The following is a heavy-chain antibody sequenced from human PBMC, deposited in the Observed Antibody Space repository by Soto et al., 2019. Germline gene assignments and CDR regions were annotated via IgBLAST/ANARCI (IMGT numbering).Heavy chain of an antibody. J-gene: IGHJ4*02. CDR3: ARASIVAAGLGPFDY. CDR1: EFTFSTYN. CDR2: ISSSSSYI. V-gene: IGHV3-21*01. Sequence: GGSLRLSCAASEFTFSTYNMNWVRQAPGKGLEWVSSISSSSSYIYYADSVKGRFTISRDNAKNSLYLQMNSLRAEDTAVYYCARASIVAAGLGPFDYWAQGTXVTVSS. D-gene: IGHD6-13*01.